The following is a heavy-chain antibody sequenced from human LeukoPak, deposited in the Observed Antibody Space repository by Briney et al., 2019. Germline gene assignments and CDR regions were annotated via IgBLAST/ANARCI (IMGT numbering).Heavy chain of an antibody. V-gene: IGHV3-30*03. J-gene: IGHJ5*02. CDR1: GFTYTSYV. CDR2: ISYDGSNK. Sequence: PGRSLRLSCAASGFTYTSYVMHWVRQAPGKGLQWVALISYDGSNKYYADSVKGRFTISRDNSKNTLYLQMNSLRAEDTAVYYCARPRCAAAGTFGFDPWGQGTLVTVSS. CDR3: ARPRCAAAGTFGFDP. D-gene: IGHD6-13*01.